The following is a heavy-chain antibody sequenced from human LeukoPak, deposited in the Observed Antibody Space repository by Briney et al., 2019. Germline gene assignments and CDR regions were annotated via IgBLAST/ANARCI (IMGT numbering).Heavy chain of an antibody. J-gene: IGHJ3*02. D-gene: IGHD3-22*01. CDR1: GGSFSSGDYY. CDR3: ARGIRGYYYGTSGYSGGGFDI. Sequence: TSQTLSLTCSVSGGSFSSGDYYLTWIRQPPGKGLEWIGHTYYSGSTYYNPSLKSRVTMSVDTSKNQFSLNLSSVTAADTAVYYCARGIRGYYYGTSGYSGGGFDIWGQGTMVTVSS. V-gene: IGHV4-30-4*01. CDR2: TYYSGST.